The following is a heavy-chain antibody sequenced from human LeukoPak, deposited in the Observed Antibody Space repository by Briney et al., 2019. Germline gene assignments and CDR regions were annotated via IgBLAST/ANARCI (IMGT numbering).Heavy chain of an antibody. V-gene: IGHV1-2*02. J-gene: IGHJ4*02. CDR2: INPNSGGT. Sequence: ASVKVSCKASGGTFSSYAISWVRQAPGQGLEWMGWINPNSGGTNYAQKFQGRVTMTRDTSISTAYMELSRLRSDDTAVYYCARSHNTVVTGGDFDYWGQGTLVTVSS. CDR1: GGTFSSYA. D-gene: IGHD4-23*01. CDR3: ARSHNTVVTGGDFDY.